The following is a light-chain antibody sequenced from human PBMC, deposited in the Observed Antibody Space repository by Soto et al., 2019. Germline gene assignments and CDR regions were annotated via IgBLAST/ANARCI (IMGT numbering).Light chain of an antibody. J-gene: IGKJ5*01. CDR1: QSVSND. V-gene: IGKV3-11*01. CDR2: DAY. CDR3: QQRADWPST. Sequence: EVVLTQSPATLSWSPGERATLSCRASQSVSNDLVWYQQKPGQAPRLLIYDAYKRATGIPARFSGSGSGTDFTLTISSLEPEDFAVYFCQQRADWPSTFGQGTRLDIK.